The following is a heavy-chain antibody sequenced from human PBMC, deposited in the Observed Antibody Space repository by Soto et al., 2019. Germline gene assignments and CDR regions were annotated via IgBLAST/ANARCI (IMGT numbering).Heavy chain of an antibody. J-gene: IGHJ6*02. Sequence: GGSLRLSCAASGFTFSSYGMHWVRQAPGKGLEWVAVIWYDGSNKYYADSVKGRFTISRDNSKNTLYLQMNSLRAEDTAVYYCARERVDYGDTHPTTYYYYYGMDVWGQGTTVTVSS. CDR2: IWYDGSNK. D-gene: IGHD4-17*01. CDR1: GFTFSSYG. V-gene: IGHV3-33*01. CDR3: ARERVDYGDTHPTTYYYYYGMDV.